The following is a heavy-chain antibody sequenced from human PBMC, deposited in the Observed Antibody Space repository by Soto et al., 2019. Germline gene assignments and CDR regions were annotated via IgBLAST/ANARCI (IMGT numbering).Heavy chain of an antibody. Sequence: LVESLKISCKGSGYGFTNFWIGWVRQLPGKGLEWMGIIYPGDSATRYSPSFQGQVTISADKSISTAYLQWSCLKASDTAMDSCARLGQTGWPSINCDNWRQGTRVTVGS. D-gene: IGHD6-19*01. CDR3: ARLGQTGWPSINCDN. CDR2: IYPGDSAT. J-gene: IGHJ4*02. CDR1: GYGFTNFW. V-gene: IGHV5-51*01.